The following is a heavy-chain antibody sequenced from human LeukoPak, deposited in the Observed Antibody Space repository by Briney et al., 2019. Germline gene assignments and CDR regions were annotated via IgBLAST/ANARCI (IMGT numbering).Heavy chain of an antibody. CDR2: MNPNSGNT. D-gene: IGHD2-2*01. J-gene: IGHJ3*02. V-gene: IGHV1-8*03. CDR1: GYTFTTYD. Sequence: ASVKVSCKGSGYTFTTYDINWVRQATGRGLEWMGWMNPNSGNTGYALKFQGRVTITADKSTSTAYMELSSLRSEDTAVYYCARVVVPAAPGLFGSFDIWGQGTMVTVSS. CDR3: ARVVVPAAPGLFGSFDI.